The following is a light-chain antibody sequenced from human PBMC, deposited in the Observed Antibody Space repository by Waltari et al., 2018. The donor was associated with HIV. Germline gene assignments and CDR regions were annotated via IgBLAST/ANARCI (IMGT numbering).Light chain of an antibody. V-gene: IGKV1-39*01. CDR2: AAS. CDR1: QSISTY. Sequence: DIQMTKSPSSLSASVGDRVIITCRASQSISTYLNWYQQKPGKAPKLLIYAASNLQSGVPSGFRGGGSGTDFSLTISSLQPEDFATYYCQQGYSSPYTFGQGTKVEIK. CDR3: QQGYSSPYT. J-gene: IGKJ2*01.